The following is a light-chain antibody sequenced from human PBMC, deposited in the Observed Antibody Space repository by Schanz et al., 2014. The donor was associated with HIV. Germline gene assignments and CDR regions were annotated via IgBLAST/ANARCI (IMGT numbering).Light chain of an antibody. CDR1: SSDIG. Sequence: QSALTQPPSASGSPGQSVAISCTGASSDIGVSWYQQYPGNAPKLMIFALNRRTSGVPDRFSGSTSGNTAFLTVSGLQAEDEADYYCSSSGGSNNFVIFGGGTKLTVL. CDR3: SSSGGSNNFVI. J-gene: IGLJ2*01. V-gene: IGLV2-8*01. CDR2: ALN.